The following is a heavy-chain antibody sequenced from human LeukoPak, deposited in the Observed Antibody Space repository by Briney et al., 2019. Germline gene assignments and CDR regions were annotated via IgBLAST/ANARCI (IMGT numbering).Heavy chain of an antibody. D-gene: IGHD3-3*01. Sequence: GGSLRLSCAASGFTFGSYSMDWVRQAPGKGLEWVSSISSSSSYIYYADSVKGRFTISRDNAKNSLYLQMNSLRAEDTAVYYCARDRIDFWSGYYGYYFDYWGQGTLVTVSS. J-gene: IGHJ4*02. CDR1: GFTFGSYS. CDR2: ISSSSSYI. CDR3: ARDRIDFWSGYYGYYFDY. V-gene: IGHV3-21*01.